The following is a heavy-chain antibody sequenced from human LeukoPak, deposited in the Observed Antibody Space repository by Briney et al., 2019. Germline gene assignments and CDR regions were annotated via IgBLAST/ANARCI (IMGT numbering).Heavy chain of an antibody. Sequence: GVSLRLSCAASGFTFSSYEMNWVRQAPGKGLEWVSYISSSGSTIYYADSVKGRFTISRDNAKNSLYLQMNSLRAEDTAVYYCPRDLTAAGHYYYYGMDVWGQGTTVTVSS. V-gene: IGHV3-48*03. CDR3: PRDLTAAGHYYYYGMDV. CDR1: GFTFSSYE. D-gene: IGHD6-13*01. CDR2: ISSSGSTI. J-gene: IGHJ6*02.